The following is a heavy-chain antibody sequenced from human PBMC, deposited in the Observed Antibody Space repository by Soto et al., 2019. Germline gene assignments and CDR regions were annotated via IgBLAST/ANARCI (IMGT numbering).Heavy chain of an antibody. CDR2: IIPIFGTA. V-gene: IGHV1-69*01. D-gene: IGHD3-16*01. CDR1: GGTFSSYA. CDR3: ARELGEEEWGGNWFDP. Sequence: QVQLVQSGAEVKKPGSSVKVSCKASGGTFSSYAISWVRQAPGQGLEWMGGIIPIFGTANYAQKFQGRVTSTADESTSTAYRELSSLRSEDTAVYYCARELGEEEWGGNWFDPWGQGTLVTVSS. J-gene: IGHJ5*02.